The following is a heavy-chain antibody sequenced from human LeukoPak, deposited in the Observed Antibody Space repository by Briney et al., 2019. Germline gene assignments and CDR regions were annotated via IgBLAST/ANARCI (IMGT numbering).Heavy chain of an antibody. V-gene: IGHV3-23*01. Sequence: GGSLRLSCAASGFTFSSYAMSWVRLAPGKGLEWVSAISGSGGSTYYADSVKGRFTISRDNSKNTLYLQMNSLRAEDTAVYYCAKADIVATIRVPESSFDYWGQGTLVTVSS. CDR2: ISGSGGST. CDR1: GFTFSSYA. CDR3: AKADIVATIRVPESSFDY. J-gene: IGHJ4*02. D-gene: IGHD5-12*01.